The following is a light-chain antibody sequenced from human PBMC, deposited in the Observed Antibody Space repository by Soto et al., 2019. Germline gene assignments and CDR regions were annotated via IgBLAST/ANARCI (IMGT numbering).Light chain of an antibody. V-gene: IGKV3-15*01. J-gene: IGKJ1*01. CDR3: HQYNTGLRT. CDR1: LNVATN. CDR2: GAY. Sequence: TVMTQSPATLSMSPGDRAALSCRASLNVATNMAWYQQKPGQAPRLLIYGAYIRATGVPARFTGSGSGTEFTLTINNLQSEDFAVYYCHQYNTGLRTFGRGTRVEV.